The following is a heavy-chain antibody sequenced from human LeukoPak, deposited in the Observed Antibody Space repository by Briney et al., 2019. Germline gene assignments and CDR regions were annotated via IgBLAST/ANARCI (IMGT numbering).Heavy chain of an antibody. J-gene: IGHJ4*02. CDR2: INWNGGST. D-gene: IGHD1-1*01. CDR1: GFKFDDYG. Sequence: GGSLRLSCAPAGFKFDDYGMSWVRQAPAKGLEWVSGINWNGGSTGYADSVKGRFTISRDNAKNSLYLQMNSLRAEDTALYYCARGATGTTFDYWGQGTLVTVSS. V-gene: IGHV3-20*04. CDR3: ARGATGTTFDY.